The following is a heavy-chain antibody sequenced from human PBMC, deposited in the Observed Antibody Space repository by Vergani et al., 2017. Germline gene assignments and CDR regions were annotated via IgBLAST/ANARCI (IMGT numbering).Heavy chain of an antibody. V-gene: IGHV3-21*01. CDR1: GFTFSSYS. CDR2: ISSSSSYL. J-gene: IGHJ6*02. D-gene: IGHD6-13*01. CDR3: AGDLGLEYLVVGIAASVPHYYYGMDV. Sequence: EVQLVESGGGLVKPGGSLRLSCAASGFTFSSYSMNWVRQATGKGLEWVSSISSSSSYLYYADSVKGLFTISRDNAKNSLYLQMNSLRAEDSAVYYCAGDLGLEYLVVGIAASVPHYYYGMDVWGQGTTGTVSS.